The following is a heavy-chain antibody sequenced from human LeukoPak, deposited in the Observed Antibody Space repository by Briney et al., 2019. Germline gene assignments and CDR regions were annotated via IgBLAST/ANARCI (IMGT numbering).Heavy chain of an antibody. D-gene: IGHD1-7*01. Sequence: SETLSLTCTVSGGSISSYYWSWIRQPPGKGLEWIGYIYYSGSTNYNPSLKSRVTISVDTSKNQFSLKLSSVTAADTAVYFCARSTPSTNRNYPPLFSFDSWGQGILVTVSS. CDR2: IYYSGST. J-gene: IGHJ4*02. CDR1: GGSISSYY. CDR3: ARSTPSTNRNYPPLFSFDS. V-gene: IGHV4-59*08.